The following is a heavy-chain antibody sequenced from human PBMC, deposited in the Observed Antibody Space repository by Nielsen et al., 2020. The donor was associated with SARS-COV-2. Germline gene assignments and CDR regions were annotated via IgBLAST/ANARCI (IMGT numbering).Heavy chain of an antibody. D-gene: IGHD5-24*01. CDR1: GFIFSDYY. CDR3: AREGRDLPLDY. J-gene: IGHJ4*02. V-gene: IGHV3-11*05. CDR2: IRSGSTYT. Sequence: GGSLRLSCAASGFIFSDYYMSWIRQAPGKGLEWISYIRSGSTYTNYADSVKGRFTISRDDAKNSLYLQMNSLRAEDTAVYYCAREGRDLPLDYWGQGVLVTVFS.